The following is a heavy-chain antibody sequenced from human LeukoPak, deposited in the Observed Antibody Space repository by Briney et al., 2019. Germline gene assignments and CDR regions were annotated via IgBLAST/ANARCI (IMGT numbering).Heavy chain of an antibody. V-gene: IGHV4-39*07. Sequence: PSETLSLTCTVSGGSISSSSYYWGWIRQPPGKGLEWIGSIYYSGSTYYNPSLKSRVTISVDTSKNQVSLKLSSVTAADTAVYYCARDPFSCSGGSCYGVDYWGQGTLVTVSS. CDR1: GGSISSSSYY. D-gene: IGHD2-15*01. J-gene: IGHJ4*02. CDR3: ARDPFSCSGGSCYGVDY. CDR2: IYYSGST.